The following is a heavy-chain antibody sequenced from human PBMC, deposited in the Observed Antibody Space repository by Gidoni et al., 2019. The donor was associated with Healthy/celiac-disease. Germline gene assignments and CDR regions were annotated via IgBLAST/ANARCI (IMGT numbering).Heavy chain of an antibody. V-gene: IGHV3-23*01. CDR2: ISGSGGST. J-gene: IGHJ4*02. CDR1: GFTFSTYA. D-gene: IGHD2-2*01. CDR3: AKGRCSSTSCYVDY. Sequence: EVQLLESGGGLVQPGGSLRLSCAASGFTFSTYAMSWVRQAPGKGLEWVSAISGSGGSTYYADSVKGRFTISRDNSKNTLYLQMNSLRAEDTAVYYCAKGRCSSTSCYVDYWGQGTLVTVSS.